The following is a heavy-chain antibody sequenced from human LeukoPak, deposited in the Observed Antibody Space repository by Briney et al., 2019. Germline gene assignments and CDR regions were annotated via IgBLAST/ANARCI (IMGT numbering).Heavy chain of an antibody. J-gene: IGHJ4*02. CDR1: GGSISSSSYY. Sequence: SETLSLTCTVSGGSISSSSYYWGWIRQPPGKGLEWIGSIYYSGSTYYNPSLKSRVTISVGTSKNQFSLKLSSVTAADTAVYYCARGRIMITFGGVIASYYFDYWGQGTLVTVSS. V-gene: IGHV4-39*07. CDR2: IYYSGST. D-gene: IGHD3-16*02. CDR3: ARGRIMITFGGVIASYYFDY.